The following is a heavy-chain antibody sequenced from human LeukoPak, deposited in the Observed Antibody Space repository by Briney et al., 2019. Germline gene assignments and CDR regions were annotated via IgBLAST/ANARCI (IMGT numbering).Heavy chain of an antibody. CDR2: ISSSGSTI. V-gene: IGHV3-11*01. Sequence: GGSLRLSCAASGFTIRDYYMSWIRQAPGKGLEWVSYISSSGSTIYYADSVKGRFTISRDNAKNSLYLQMNSLRAEDTAVYYCASGWGAGYGESTFDYWGQGTLVTVSS. CDR1: GFTIRDYY. CDR3: ASGWGAGYGESTFDY. J-gene: IGHJ4*02. D-gene: IGHD4/OR15-4a*01.